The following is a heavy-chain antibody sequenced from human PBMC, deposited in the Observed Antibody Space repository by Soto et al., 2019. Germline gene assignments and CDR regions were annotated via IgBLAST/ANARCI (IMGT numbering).Heavy chain of an antibody. D-gene: IGHD2-21*02. CDR3: ARGVIAYCGGDCYSDRFDP. CDR1: GGSGSSYY. Sequence: PSESLSLGCTVSGGSGSSYYWSWIRQPAGKGLEWIGRIYTSGSTNYNPSLKSRVTMSVDTSKNQFSLKLSSVTAADTAVYYCARGVIAYCGGDCYSDRFDPWGRGTLVTVSS. CDR2: IYTSGST. V-gene: IGHV4-4*07. J-gene: IGHJ5*02.